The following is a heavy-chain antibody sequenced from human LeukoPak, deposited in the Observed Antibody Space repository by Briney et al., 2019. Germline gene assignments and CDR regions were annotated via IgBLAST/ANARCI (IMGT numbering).Heavy chain of an antibody. CDR3: ANFKGKDGIKDHFDY. D-gene: IGHD5-24*01. Sequence: GGSLRLSCAASGFTFSSYAMSWVRQAPGKGLEWVSAISGSGGSTYYADSVKGRFTISRDNSKNTLYLQMNSLRAEDTAVYYCANFKGKDGIKDHFDYWGQGTLVTVSS. J-gene: IGHJ4*02. V-gene: IGHV3-23*01. CDR2: ISGSGGST. CDR1: GFTFSSYA.